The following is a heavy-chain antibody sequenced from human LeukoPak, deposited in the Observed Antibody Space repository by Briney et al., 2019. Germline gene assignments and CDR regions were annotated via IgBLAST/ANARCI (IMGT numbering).Heavy chain of an antibody. V-gene: IGHV3-23*01. Sequence: GGSLRLSCAASGFTFSSYAMSWVRQAPGKGLEWVSAISGSGGSTYYADSVKGRFTISRDNSKNTLYLQMNSLRAEDTAVYYCAKDQGRGYHVHYFDYWGQGTLVTVSS. J-gene: IGHJ4*02. D-gene: IGHD3-22*01. CDR3: AKDQGRGYHVHYFDY. CDR1: GFTFSSYA. CDR2: ISGSGGST.